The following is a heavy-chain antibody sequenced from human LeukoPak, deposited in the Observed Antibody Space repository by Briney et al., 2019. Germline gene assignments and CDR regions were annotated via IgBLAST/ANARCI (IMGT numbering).Heavy chain of an antibody. J-gene: IGHJ4*02. V-gene: IGHV3-15*01. Sequence: GGSLRLSCAASGFTFSNAWMNWVRQAPGKGLEWVGRIKSKTDGGTTDYAAPVKGRFTISRDDSKTTLYLQMNSLRTEDTAVYYCTTRYCSGGRCDYWGEGTLVTVSS. CDR2: IKSKTDGGTT. D-gene: IGHD2-15*01. CDR1: GFTFSNAW. CDR3: TTRYCSGGRCDY.